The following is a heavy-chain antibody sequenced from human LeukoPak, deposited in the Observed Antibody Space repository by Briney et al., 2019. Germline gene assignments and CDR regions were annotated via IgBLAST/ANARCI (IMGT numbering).Heavy chain of an antibody. V-gene: IGHV3-23*01. Sequence: GGSLRLSCAASGFTFSSYAMSWVRQAPGKGLEWVSAISGSGGSTYYADSVKGRFTISRDNSKNTLYLQMNSLRAEDTAVYYCAKEAMYIGCSSTSCYGDYFDYWGQGTLVTVSS. D-gene: IGHD2-2*01. CDR1: GFTFSSYA. CDR2: ISGSGGST. J-gene: IGHJ4*02. CDR3: AKEAMYIGCSSTSCYGDYFDY.